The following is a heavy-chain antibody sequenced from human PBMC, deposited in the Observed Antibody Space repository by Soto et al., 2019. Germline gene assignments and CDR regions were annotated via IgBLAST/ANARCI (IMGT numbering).Heavy chain of an antibody. J-gene: IGHJ6*02. CDR3: PHSFCSSFGYYHYCIYF. CDR2: IYWNDDK. V-gene: IGHV2-5*01. CDR1: GFSLSTRGEG. Sequence: SGHTLVNPTQTLTLTCTFCGFSLSTRGEGVGWIRQPPGKALEWLALIYWNDDKRYSPSLKSRLTMTKDTYKNQVVLTMTNMDPVHTATYSSPHSFCSSFGYYHYCIYFPRQRSTVTVSS. D-gene: IGHD3-3*01.